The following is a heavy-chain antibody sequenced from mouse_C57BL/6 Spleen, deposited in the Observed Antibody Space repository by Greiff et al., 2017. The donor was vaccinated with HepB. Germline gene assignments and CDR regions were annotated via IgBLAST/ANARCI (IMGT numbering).Heavy chain of an antibody. J-gene: IGHJ1*03. CDR3: ATTVVATRDFDV. CDR1: GFSLTSYG. D-gene: IGHD1-1*01. CDR2: IWGDGST. Sequence: VMLVESGPGLVAPSQSLSITCTVSGFSLTSYGVSWVRQPPGKGLEWLGVIWGDGSTNYHSALISRLSISKDNSKSQVYLKLNRLQTDDTATYYCATTVVATRDFDVWGTGTTVTVSS. V-gene: IGHV2-3*01.